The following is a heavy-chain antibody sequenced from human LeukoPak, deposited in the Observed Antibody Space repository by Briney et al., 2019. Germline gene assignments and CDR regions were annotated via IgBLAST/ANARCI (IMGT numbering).Heavy chain of an antibody. CDR1: GYSFTSYW. D-gene: IGHD3-3*01. CDR2: NYPGDSDT. J-gene: IGHJ6*03. CDR3: ARHFSWASRTSDILRSHYYYMDV. Sequence: GESLKISCKGSGYSFTSYWIGWVRQMPGKGLEWMGINYPGDSDTRYSPSFQGQVTISADKSISTAYLQWSSLKASDTAMYYCARHFSWASRTSDILRSHYYYMDVWGKGTTVTVSS. V-gene: IGHV5-51*01.